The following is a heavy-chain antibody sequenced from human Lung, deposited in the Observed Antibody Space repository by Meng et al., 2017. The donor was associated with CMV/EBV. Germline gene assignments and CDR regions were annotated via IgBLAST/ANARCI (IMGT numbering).Heavy chain of an antibody. CDR3: AREPDYSSGSDVFDI. CDR1: GGTSSRYA. Sequence: SVKVSXKAAGGTSSRYADHWLQQAPGQGREWMGRIIPILGTANYVQSVQDRVTITTDESTSTAYLELSSLSSEETAVYSCAREPDYSSGSDVFDIWGQGTTVTVSS. CDR2: IIPILGTA. J-gene: IGHJ3*02. D-gene: IGHD6-19*01. V-gene: IGHV1-69*05.